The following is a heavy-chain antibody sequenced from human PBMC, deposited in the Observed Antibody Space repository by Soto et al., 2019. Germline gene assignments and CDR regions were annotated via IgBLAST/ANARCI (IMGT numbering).Heavy chain of an antibody. D-gene: IGHD4-4*01. J-gene: IGHJ6*03. Sequence: PGGSLRLSCAASGFTFSSYWMHWVRQAPGKVLVWVSRINSDGSSTSYADSVKGRFTISRDNAKNTLYLQMNSLRAEDTAVYYCASLQYGNGYYYYSYMDGWGKGTTVTVSS. CDR3: ASLQYGNGYYYYSYMDG. CDR1: GFTFSSYW. V-gene: IGHV3-74*01. CDR2: INSDGSST.